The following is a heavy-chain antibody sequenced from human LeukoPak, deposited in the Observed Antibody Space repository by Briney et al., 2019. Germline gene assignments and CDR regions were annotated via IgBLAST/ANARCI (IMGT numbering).Heavy chain of an antibody. D-gene: IGHD6-19*01. CDR1: GFTFSNYA. CDR3: AKDASPGGVAEYEY. CDR2: ISGSGHNT. J-gene: IGHJ4*02. Sequence: GGSLRLSCAASGFTFSNYAMSWVRQAPGKGLEWVSGISGSGHNTYYADSVRGRFTISRDSSRNTLYLQMNSLRAEDTALCYCAKDASPGGVAEYEYWGQGTQVTVSS. V-gene: IGHV3-23*01.